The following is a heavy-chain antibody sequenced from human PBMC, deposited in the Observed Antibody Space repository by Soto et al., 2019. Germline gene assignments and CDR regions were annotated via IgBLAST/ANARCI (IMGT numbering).Heavy chain of an antibody. V-gene: IGHV1-69*08. CDR1: GGTFSSYT. D-gene: IGHD4-17*01. CDR3: ARDAMVYYGDYQYYFDY. J-gene: IGHJ4*02. Sequence: QVQLVQSGAEVKKPGSSVKVSCKASGGTFSSYTISWVRQAPGQGLEWMGRIIPILGIANYAQKFQGRVTITADKSTSTAYMELSSLRSDDTAVYYCARDAMVYYGDYQYYFDYWGQGTLVTVSS. CDR2: IIPILGIA.